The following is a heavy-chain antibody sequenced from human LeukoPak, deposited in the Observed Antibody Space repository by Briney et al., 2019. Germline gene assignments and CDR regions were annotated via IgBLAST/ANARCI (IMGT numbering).Heavy chain of an antibody. CDR1: GFTVSHYR. CDR3: ARGSTMAV. J-gene: IGHJ6*01. CDR2: IKQDGSEK. Sequence: GGSLCFTCAASGFTVSHYRMNWVRQAPGKGLECVANIKQDGSEKYYVDSVKGRFTISRDNAKNSLYMQMNSLRAEDTAAYYGARGSTMAVWGQRTTVTVSS. V-gene: IGHV3-7*04.